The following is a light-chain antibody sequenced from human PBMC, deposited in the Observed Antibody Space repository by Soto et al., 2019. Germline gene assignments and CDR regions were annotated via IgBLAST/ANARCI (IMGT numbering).Light chain of an antibody. CDR1: QSITTY. J-gene: IGKJ4*01. CDR2: AAS. Sequence: DIQMTQSPSSLSASVGDRVTITCRASQSITTYLNWYRQKPGKAPKLLIYAASSLQSGVPSRFSGSGSETEFTLSISSLQPEDFATYFCQQIYSALITFGGGTKVDIK. V-gene: IGKV1-39*01. CDR3: QQIYSALIT.